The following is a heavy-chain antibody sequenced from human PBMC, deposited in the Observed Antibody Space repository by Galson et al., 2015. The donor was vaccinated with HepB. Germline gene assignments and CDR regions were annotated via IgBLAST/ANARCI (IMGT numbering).Heavy chain of an antibody. J-gene: IGHJ6*02. CDR2: IWYDGSNK. D-gene: IGHD1-26*01. CDR1: GFTFSSYG. CDR3: ARTPPGGTRGYYYGMDV. V-gene: IGHV3-33*01. Sequence: SLRLSCAASGFTFSSYGMHWVRQAPGKGLEWVAVIWYDGSNKYYADSVKGRFTISRDNAKNSLYLQMNSLRAEDTAVYYCARTPPGGTRGYYYGMDVWGQGTTVTVSS.